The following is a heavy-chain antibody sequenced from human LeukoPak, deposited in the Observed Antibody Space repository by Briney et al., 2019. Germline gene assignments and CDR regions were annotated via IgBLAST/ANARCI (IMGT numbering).Heavy chain of an antibody. CDR1: GFTFSGYY. Sequence: GGSLRLSCAASGFTFSGYYMSWIRQAPGKGLECVSYISSSGTTKYYADSVKGRFTISRDNAKNSLYLQMNSLRAEDTAVYYCARVAGATDYWGQGTLVTVSS. J-gene: IGHJ4*02. CDR3: ARVAGATDY. D-gene: IGHD3-10*01. V-gene: IGHV3-11*01. CDR2: ISSSGTTK.